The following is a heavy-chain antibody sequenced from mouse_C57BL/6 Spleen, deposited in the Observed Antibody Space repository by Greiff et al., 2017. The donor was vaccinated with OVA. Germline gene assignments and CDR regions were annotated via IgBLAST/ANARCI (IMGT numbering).Heavy chain of an antibody. CDR1: GYTFTDYN. CDR3: AREPDGYYGYFDV. J-gene: IGHJ1*03. D-gene: IGHD2-3*01. V-gene: IGHV1-22*01. Sequence: EVKLVESGPELVKPGASVKMSCKASGYTFTDYNMHWVKQSHGKSLEWIGYINPNNGGTSYNQKFKGKATLTVNKSSSTAYMELRSLTSEDSAVYYCAREPDGYYGYFDVWGTGTTVTVSS. CDR2: INPNNGGT.